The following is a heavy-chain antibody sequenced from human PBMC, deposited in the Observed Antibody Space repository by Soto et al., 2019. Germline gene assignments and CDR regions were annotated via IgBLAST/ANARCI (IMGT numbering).Heavy chain of an antibody. Sequence: QLHLQESGPGLVKPSETLSLTCTVSGAPLSSNNYYWGWIRQPPGKGLEWIGSIYYSGRTYYNPSLKSRVTISVDTSKTQFSLKLTSVTAADTATYYCSRRAYYERGPDYWGQGTLVTVSS. V-gene: IGHV4-39*01. CDR3: SRRAYYERGPDY. D-gene: IGHD3-22*01. J-gene: IGHJ4*02. CDR1: GAPLSSNNYY. CDR2: IYYSGRT.